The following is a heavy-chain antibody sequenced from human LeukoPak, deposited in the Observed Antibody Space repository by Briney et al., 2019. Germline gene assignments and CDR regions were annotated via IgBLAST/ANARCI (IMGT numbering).Heavy chain of an antibody. CDR1: GFTFSTYC. CDR2: ISSDGSNT. Sequence: GGSLTLSCVVSGFTFSTYCMRWVRQAPGKGLEWVADISSDGSNTYHTGSVKGRFTISRDNSKNTLYPQMNSLRAEDTAVYYCARDRYQGYGGNSGYFDYWGQGTLVTVSS. D-gene: IGHD4-23*01. V-gene: IGHV3-30*03. CDR3: ARDRYQGYGGNSGYFDY. J-gene: IGHJ4*02.